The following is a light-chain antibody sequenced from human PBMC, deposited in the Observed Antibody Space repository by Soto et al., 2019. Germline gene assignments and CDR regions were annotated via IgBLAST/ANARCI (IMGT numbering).Light chain of an antibody. CDR1: QSISSF. CDR2: GAS. V-gene: IGKV3D-15*01. CDR3: QQYNNWPLT. J-gene: IGKJ4*01. Sequence: EIMLTQSPATLSLSPGERATLSCRASQSISSFLAWYQQKPGQAPRLLIYGASNRATGIPARFSGSGSGTEFTLTISSLQSEDFAVYYCQQYNNWPLTFGGGTKVDIK.